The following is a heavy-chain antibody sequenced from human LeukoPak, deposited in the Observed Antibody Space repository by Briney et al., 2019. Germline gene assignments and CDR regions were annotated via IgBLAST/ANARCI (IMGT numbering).Heavy chain of an antibody. CDR3: ARQYSGSYYVDY. CDR2: INPYSGGT. CDR1: GYTFTSYD. D-gene: IGHD1-26*01. J-gene: IGHJ4*02. Sequence: ASAKVSCKASGYTFTSYDINWVRQATGQGLEWMGWINPYSGGTNYAQIFQGWVTMTRDTSISTAYMELSRLRSDDTAVYYCARQYSGSYYVDYWGQGTLVTVSS. V-gene: IGHV1-2*04.